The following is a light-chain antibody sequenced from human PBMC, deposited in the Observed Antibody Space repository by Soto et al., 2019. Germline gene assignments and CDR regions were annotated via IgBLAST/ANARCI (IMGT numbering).Light chain of an antibody. CDR3: QSYDSSLSGRV. CDR1: SSNIGAGYD. CDR2: GNT. V-gene: IGLV1-40*01. Sequence: QSVLTQPPSVSRAPGQRVTISCTGRSSNIGAGYDVHWYQQLPGTGPKLLIYGNTNRPSGVPDRFSGSHSGTSASLAITGLQAEDEADYFCQSYDSSLSGRVFGGGTKLTVL. J-gene: IGLJ3*02.